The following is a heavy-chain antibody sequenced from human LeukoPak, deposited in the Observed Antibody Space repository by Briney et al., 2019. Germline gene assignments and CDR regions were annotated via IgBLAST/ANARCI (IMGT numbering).Heavy chain of an antibody. J-gene: IGHJ4*02. V-gene: IGHV3-23*01. D-gene: IGHD3-22*01. CDR1: GFTFSSYA. Sequence: TGGSLRLSCAASGFTFSSYAMSWVRQAPGMGLEWVSAISGSGGSTYYADSVKGRFTISRDNSKNPLYLQMNSLRAEDTAVYYCAKSYYDSSGYYGYWGQGTLVTVSS. CDR3: AKSYYDSSGYYGY. CDR2: ISGSGGST.